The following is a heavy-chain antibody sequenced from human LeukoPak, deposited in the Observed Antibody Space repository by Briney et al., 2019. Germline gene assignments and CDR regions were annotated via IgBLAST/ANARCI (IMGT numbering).Heavy chain of an antibody. CDR3: AKSFGSGRYADY. CDR2: INWNGGST. D-gene: IGHD3-3*01. J-gene: IGHJ4*02. V-gene: IGHV3-20*04. CDR1: GFTFSSYG. Sequence: PGGSLRLSCAASGFTFSSYGMSWVRQAPGKGLEWVSGINWNGGSTGYADSVKGRFTISRDNAKNSLYLQMNSLRAEDTAVYYCAKSFGSGRYADYWGQGTLVTVSS.